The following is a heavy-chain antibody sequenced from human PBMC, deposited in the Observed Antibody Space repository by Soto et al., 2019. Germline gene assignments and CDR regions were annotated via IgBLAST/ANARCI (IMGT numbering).Heavy chain of an antibody. J-gene: IGHJ3*02. Sequence: WARQAPGKGLEWVSAISGSGGSTYYADSVKGRFTISRDNSKNTLYLQMNSLRAEDTAVYYCAKEGAFDIWGQGTMVTVS. CDR3: AKEGAFDI. V-gene: IGHV3-23*01. CDR2: ISGSGGST.